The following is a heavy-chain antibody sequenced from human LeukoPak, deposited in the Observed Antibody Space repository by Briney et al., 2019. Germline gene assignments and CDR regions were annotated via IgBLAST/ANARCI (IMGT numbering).Heavy chain of an antibody. Sequence: SETLSLTCAVYGGSFSGYYWSWIRQPPGKGLEWIGAINHSGSTNYNPSLKSRVTISVDTSKNQFSLKLSSVTAAGTAVYYCARGRSGWYGGAYDYWGQGTLVTVPS. CDR3: ARGRSGWYGGAYDY. CDR1: GGSFSGYY. J-gene: IGHJ4*02. D-gene: IGHD6-19*01. V-gene: IGHV4-34*01. CDR2: INHSGST.